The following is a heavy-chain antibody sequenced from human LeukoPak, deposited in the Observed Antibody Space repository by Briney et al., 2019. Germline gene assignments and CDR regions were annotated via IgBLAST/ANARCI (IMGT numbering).Heavy chain of an antibody. CDR2: IIPILGTA. CDR1: GGTFSSYA. CDR3: ARGSPEKSITDY. Sequence: SVKVSCKASGGTFSSYAITWVRQAPGHGLEWMGGIIPILGTASYAQKFQGRVTITADESASMAYMELSSLRSEDTAVYYCARGSPEKSITDYWGQGTLVRVSS. J-gene: IGHJ4*02. D-gene: IGHD3-10*01. V-gene: IGHV1-69*13.